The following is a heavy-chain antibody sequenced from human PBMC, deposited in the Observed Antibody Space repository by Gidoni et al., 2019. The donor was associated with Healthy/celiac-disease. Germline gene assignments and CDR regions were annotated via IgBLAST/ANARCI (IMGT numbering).Heavy chain of an antibody. D-gene: IGHD5-12*01. CDR2: INHSGST. CDR1: GGSFSGYY. Sequence: QVQLQQWGAGLLKPSETLSLTSAVYGGSFSGYYWSWIRQPPGKGLEWIGEINHSGSTNYNPSLKSRVTISVDTSKNQFSLKLSSVTAADTAVYYCARGGPRVATIPLSYWGQGTLVTVSS. CDR3: ARGGPRVATIPLSY. J-gene: IGHJ4*02. V-gene: IGHV4-34*01.